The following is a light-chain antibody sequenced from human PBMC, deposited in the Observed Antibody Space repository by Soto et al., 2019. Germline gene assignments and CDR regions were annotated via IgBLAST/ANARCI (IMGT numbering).Light chain of an antibody. CDR3: QQSYSTPYT. CDR2: AIS. CDR1: QSITNY. J-gene: IGKJ2*01. V-gene: IGKV1-39*01. Sequence: DIQMTQSPSSLSASVGDRVTITCRASQSITNYLNWYQQKPGKAPKLLMYAISTLQSGVPSRFGGSGSGTEFTLTISSLQPDDFATYYCQQSYSTPYTFGQGTKVDSK.